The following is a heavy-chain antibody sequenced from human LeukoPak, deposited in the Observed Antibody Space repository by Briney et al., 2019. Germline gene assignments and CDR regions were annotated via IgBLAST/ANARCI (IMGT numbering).Heavy chain of an antibody. CDR1: GFTFSSYA. D-gene: IGHD6-19*01. CDR2: ISGSGGST. J-gene: IGHJ4*02. V-gene: IGHV3-23*01. CDR3: AKGGYSSGWRNYFDY. Sequence: PGGSLRLSCAASGFTFSSYAMSWVRQAPGKGLEWVSAISGSGGSTYYADSVKGRFTIFRDNSKYTLYLQMNSLRADDTAVYYCAKGGYSSGWRNYFDYWGQGTLVTVSS.